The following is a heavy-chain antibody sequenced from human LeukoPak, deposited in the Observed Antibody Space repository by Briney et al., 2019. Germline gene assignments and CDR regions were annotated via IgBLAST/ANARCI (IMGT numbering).Heavy chain of an antibody. Sequence: GGSLRLSCAASGFTFSSYEMNWVRQAPGKGLEWVANIKLDGSEKYYVDSVKGRFTISRDNAKNSLYLQMNSLRAEDTAAYYCARGQAVTVAGLFDYWGQGALVTVSS. CDR3: ARGQAVTVAGLFDY. V-gene: IGHV3-7*01. CDR1: GFTFSSYE. CDR2: IKLDGSEK. D-gene: IGHD6-19*01. J-gene: IGHJ4*02.